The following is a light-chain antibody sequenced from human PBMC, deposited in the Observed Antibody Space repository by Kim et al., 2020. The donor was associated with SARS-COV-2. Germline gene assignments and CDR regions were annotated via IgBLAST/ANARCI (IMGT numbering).Light chain of an antibody. V-gene: IGLV1-40*01. CDR2: GNS. CDR3: QSYDSSLSGWV. J-gene: IGLJ3*02. Sequence: GVTIACTGSSSNIGAGYDVHWYQQLPGTAPNLLIYGNSNRPSGVPDRFSGSKSGTSASLAITGLQAEDEADYYCQSYDSSLSGWVFGGGTQLTVL. CDR1: SSNIGAGYD.